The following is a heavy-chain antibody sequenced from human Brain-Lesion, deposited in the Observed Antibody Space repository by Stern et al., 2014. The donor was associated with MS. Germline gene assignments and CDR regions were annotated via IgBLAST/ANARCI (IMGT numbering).Heavy chain of an antibody. V-gene: IGHV3-9*01. J-gene: IGHJ4*02. D-gene: IGHD1-14*01. CDR1: GFTFDDYA. CDR2: ISWNSGLT. CDR3: ARDITGSSAYFAY. Sequence: EVQLVVSGGDLVQHGRSLRLACAAFGFTFDDYAMHWVRQAPGKGLECVAGISWNSGLTGYADSVTVRLASSRDSAYRVLSLLMNSLRPEDTALYYCARDITGSSAYFAYWGQGTLVPVSP.